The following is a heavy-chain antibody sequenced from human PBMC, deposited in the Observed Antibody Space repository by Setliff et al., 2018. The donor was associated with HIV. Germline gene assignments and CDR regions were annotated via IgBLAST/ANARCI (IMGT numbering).Heavy chain of an antibody. J-gene: IGHJ5*02. CDR1: GGSVIGRY. V-gene: IGHV4-4*07. Sequence: LSLTCTVSGGSVIGRYWSWIRQPAGKGLEWIGRIYPSGSANYNPSLKSRAIISVDTSKNQFSLKLKSVTAADTAVYYCARDSVSGVVTADNNWFDPWGQGILVTVSS. CDR3: ARDSVSGVVTADNNWFDP. D-gene: IGHD2-21*02. CDR2: IYPSGSA.